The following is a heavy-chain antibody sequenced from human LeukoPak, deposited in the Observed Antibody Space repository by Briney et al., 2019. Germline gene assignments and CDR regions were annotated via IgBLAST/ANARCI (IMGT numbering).Heavy chain of an antibody. D-gene: IGHD4-23*01. CDR2: FNPEDGES. V-gene: IGHV1-24*01. CDR1: GYIFTELS. J-gene: IGHJ4*02. CDR3: ARGGYGGRTVDY. Sequence: ASVKVSCKVSGYIFTELSMHWVRQAPGKGLEWMGGFNPEDGESFYARKFQGRVTLTEDTSADTAYMELSSLTFEDTAVYYCARGGYGGRTVDYWGQGTLVTVSS.